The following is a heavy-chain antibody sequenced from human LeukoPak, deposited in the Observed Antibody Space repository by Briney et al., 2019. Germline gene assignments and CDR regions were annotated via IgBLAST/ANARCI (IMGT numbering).Heavy chain of an antibody. Sequence: GGTLRLSCAASGFTCSSYGMSWVRQAPGKGLEWVSAISGSGGSTYYADSVKGRCNISRDNSKNTLYLQMNSLRAEDTAVYYCAKDLRSSADSKMGAADYWGQGTLVTVSS. J-gene: IGHJ4*02. CDR2: ISGSGGST. CDR3: AKDLRSSADSKMGAADY. V-gene: IGHV3-23*01. CDR1: GFTCSSYG. D-gene: IGHD1-26*01.